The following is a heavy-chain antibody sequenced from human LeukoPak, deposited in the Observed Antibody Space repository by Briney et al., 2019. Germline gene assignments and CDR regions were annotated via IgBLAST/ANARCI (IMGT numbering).Heavy chain of an antibody. CDR3: ARGGIAAAGYYYYYMDV. J-gene: IGHJ6*03. Sequence: SETLSLTCTVSGGSISSSSYYWSWIRQPPGKGLEWIGYIYYSGSTNYNPSLKSRVTISVDTSKNQFSLKLSSVTAADTAVYYCARGGIAAAGYYYYYMDVWGKGTTVTISS. D-gene: IGHD6-13*01. CDR2: IYYSGST. V-gene: IGHV4-61*01. CDR1: GGSISSSSYY.